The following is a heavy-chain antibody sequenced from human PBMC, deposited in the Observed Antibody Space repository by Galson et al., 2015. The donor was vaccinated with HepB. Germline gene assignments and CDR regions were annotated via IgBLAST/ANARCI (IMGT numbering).Heavy chain of an antibody. CDR2: IFHSGIT. J-gene: IGHJ4*02. CDR1: GGSFSDYY. CDR3: ARGPKGRDYFDY. V-gene: IGHV4-34*12. Sequence: TLSLTCGVYGGSFSDYYWSWIRQPPGKGLEWIGEIFHSGITNYNPSLKSRVTMSVDTSKNHFSLKLTSVTVAETAVYYCARGPKGRDYFDYWSQGSLVTVSS.